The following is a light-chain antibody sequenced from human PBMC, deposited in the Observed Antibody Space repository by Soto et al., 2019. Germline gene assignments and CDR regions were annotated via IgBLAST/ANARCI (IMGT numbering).Light chain of an antibody. Sequence: EIVLIQSPATLSLSPGERATLSCRASQSVGSYLAWYQHKPGQAPRLLISDASNRATGIPARFSGSGSETDFTLTISSLEPEDSAFYYCQQRSNWPSLTCGGGTKVEIK. J-gene: IGKJ4*01. V-gene: IGKV3-11*01. CDR2: DAS. CDR3: QQRSNWPSLT. CDR1: QSVGSY.